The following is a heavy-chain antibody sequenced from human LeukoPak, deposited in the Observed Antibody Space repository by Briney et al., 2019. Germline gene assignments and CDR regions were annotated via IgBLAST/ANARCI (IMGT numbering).Heavy chain of an antibody. Sequence: ASVKVSCKVSGYTLTELSMHWVRQAPGKGLEWMGGFDPEDGETIYAQKFQGSVTMTEDTSTDTAYMELSSLRSVDTAVYYCATASSGTTVTHFDYWGQGTLVTVSS. J-gene: IGHJ4*02. CDR2: FDPEDGET. V-gene: IGHV1-24*01. CDR3: ATASSGTTVTHFDY. CDR1: GYTLTELS. D-gene: IGHD4-17*01.